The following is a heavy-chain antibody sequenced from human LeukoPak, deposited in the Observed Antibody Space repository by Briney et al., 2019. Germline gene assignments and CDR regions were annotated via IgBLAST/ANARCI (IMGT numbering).Heavy chain of an antibody. CDR3: ARAAISMVRGVTGVDY. Sequence: SETLSLTCTVSGGSISSSSYYWGWIRQPPGKGLEWIGSIYYSGSTYYNPSLKSRVTISVDTSKNQFSLKLSSVTAADTAVYYCARAAISMVRGVTGVDYWGQGTLVTVSS. V-gene: IGHV4-39*07. D-gene: IGHD3-10*01. CDR2: IYYSGST. CDR1: GGSISSSSYY. J-gene: IGHJ4*02.